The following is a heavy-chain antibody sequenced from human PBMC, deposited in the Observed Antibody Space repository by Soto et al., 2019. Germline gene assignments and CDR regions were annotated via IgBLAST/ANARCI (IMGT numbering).Heavy chain of an antibody. CDR3: AADRYCSSTSCPNWFDP. CDR2: IVVGSGNT. J-gene: IGHJ5*02. V-gene: IGHV1-58*01. Sequence: GASVKVSCKASGFTFTSSAVQWVRQARGQRLEWIGWIVVGSGNTNYAQKFQERVTITRDMSTSTAYMELSSLRSEDTAVYYCAADRYCSSTSCPNWFDPWGQGTLVTVSS. D-gene: IGHD2-2*01. CDR1: GFTFTSSA.